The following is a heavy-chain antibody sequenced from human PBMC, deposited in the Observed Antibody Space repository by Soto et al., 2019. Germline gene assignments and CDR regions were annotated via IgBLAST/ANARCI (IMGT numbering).Heavy chain of an antibody. Sequence: PVGSLRLSCAASGFTFSTYWMDWVRQTPGKGLEWVANINQDGSEKNYVDSVKGRFTISRDNAKNSLYLQMNSLRTEDTAVYYCAGDPYYYGSAFWGQGTLVTVSS. V-gene: IGHV3-7*03. CDR2: INQDGSEK. CDR1: GFTFSTYW. J-gene: IGHJ4*02. D-gene: IGHD3-10*01. CDR3: AGDPYYYGSAF.